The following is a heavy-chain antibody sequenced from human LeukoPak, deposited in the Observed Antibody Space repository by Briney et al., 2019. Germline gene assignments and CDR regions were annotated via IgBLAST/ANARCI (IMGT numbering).Heavy chain of an antibody. V-gene: IGHV7-4-1*02. CDR2: INTNTGNP. D-gene: IGHD6-19*01. CDR3: ARGPKYSSGWGNWFDP. Sequence: ASVKVSCKASGYTFTTYDINWVRQAPGQGLEWMGWINTNTGNPTYAQGFTGRFVFSLDTSVSTAYLQISSLRAEDTAVYYCARGPKYSSGWGNWFDPWGQGTLVTVSS. CDR1: GYTFTTYD. J-gene: IGHJ5*02.